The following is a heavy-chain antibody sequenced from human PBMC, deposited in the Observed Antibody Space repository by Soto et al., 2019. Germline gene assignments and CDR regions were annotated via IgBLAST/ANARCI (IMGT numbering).Heavy chain of an antibody. CDR3: ARDYFEYYYDSSGYGMDA. V-gene: IGHV3-21*06. D-gene: IGHD3-22*01. J-gene: IGHJ6*02. CDR2: ISSSSNYI. CDR1: GFTLSNYS. Sequence: GGSLRLSCADYGFTLSNYSMNWVRQAPGKGLEWVSFISSSSNYIYYADSVKGRFTISRDNAKNSLYPQMSSLRAEDTAVYYWARDYFEYYYDSSGYGMDAWGQGTTVTVSS.